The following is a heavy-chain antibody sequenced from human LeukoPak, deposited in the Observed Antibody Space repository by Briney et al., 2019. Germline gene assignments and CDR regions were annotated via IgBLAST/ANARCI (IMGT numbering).Heavy chain of an antibody. Sequence: PGGSLRLSCAASGFTFSSYSMNWVRQAPGKGLEWVSYISSSSSTIYYADSVKGRFTISRDNAKNSLYLQMNSLRAEDTAVYYCARAQRVGYSNWIDYWGQGTLVTVSS. V-gene: IGHV3-48*01. D-gene: IGHD3-22*01. CDR1: GFTFSSYS. CDR3: ARAQRVGYSNWIDY. J-gene: IGHJ4*02. CDR2: ISSSSSTI.